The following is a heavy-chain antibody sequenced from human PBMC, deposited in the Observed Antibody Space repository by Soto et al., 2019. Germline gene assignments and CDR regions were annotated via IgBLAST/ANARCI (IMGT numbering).Heavy chain of an antibody. V-gene: IGHV4-59*01. CDR3: AREVGDIVVVPAAQIAAAGPGLYGMDV. CDR2: IYYSGST. D-gene: IGHD2-2*01. CDR1: GGSLSSYY. Sequence: SETLFLTCTVSGGSLSSYYWSWIRQPPGKGLEWIGYIYYSGSTNYNPSLKSRVTISVDTSKNQFSLTLSSVTAADTAVYYCAREVGDIVVVPAAQIAAAGPGLYGMDVWGQGTTVTVSS. J-gene: IGHJ6*02.